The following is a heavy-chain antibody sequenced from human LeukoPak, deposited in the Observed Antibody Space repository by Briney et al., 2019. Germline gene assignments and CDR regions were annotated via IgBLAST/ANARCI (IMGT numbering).Heavy chain of an antibody. CDR3: PRERWGYSYGYGTYYFDY. CDR1: GGSISSYY. CDR2: IYTSGST. Sequence: SETLSLTCTVSGGSISSYYWSWIRQPAGKGLEWIGRIYTSGSTNYNPSLKSRVTMSVDTSKNQFSLKLSSVTAADTAVYYCPRERWGYSYGYGTYYFDYWGQGTLVTVTS. V-gene: IGHV4-4*07. D-gene: IGHD5-18*01. J-gene: IGHJ4*02.